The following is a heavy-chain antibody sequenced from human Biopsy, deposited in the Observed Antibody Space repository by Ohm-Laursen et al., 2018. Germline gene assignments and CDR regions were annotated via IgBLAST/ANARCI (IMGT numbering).Heavy chain of an antibody. CDR1: GGSISNNNYY. Sequence: SDTLSLTCPVSGGSISNNNYYWGWIRQPPGKGLEWIGSIFYRGSTHYKPSLKSRVNISVDTSKNQFSLKLNSVTAADTAVYYCARDYDTSGYYYVSWGQGPLVTVSS. J-gene: IGHJ5*02. D-gene: IGHD3-22*01. V-gene: IGHV4-39*01. CDR2: IFYRGST. CDR3: ARDYDTSGYYYVS.